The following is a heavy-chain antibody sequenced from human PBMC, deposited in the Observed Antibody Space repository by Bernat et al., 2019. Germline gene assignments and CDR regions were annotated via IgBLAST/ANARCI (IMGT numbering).Heavy chain of an antibody. CDR1: GYTFTSYD. D-gene: IGHD2-2*01. V-gene: IGHV1-8*01. J-gene: IGHJ5*02. Sequence: QVQLVQSGAEVKKPGASVKVSCKASGYTFTSYDINWVRQATGQGPEWMGWMNPNSGNTAYAQKFQGRVTMTRDASISTAYMELSSLRSDDTAVYYCARSGYCSSTSCWEEGGWFDPWGQGTLVTVSS. CDR3: ARSGYCSSTSCWEEGGWFDP. CDR2: MNPNSGNT.